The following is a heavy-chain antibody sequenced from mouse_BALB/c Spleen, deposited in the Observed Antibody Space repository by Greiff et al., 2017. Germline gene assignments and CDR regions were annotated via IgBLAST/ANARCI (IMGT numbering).Heavy chain of an antibody. D-gene: IGHD1-1*01. CDR3: TTPSYYGSSLFAY. Sequence: VHVKQSGTVLARPGASVKMSCKASGYTFTSYWMHWVKQRPGQGLEWIGAIYPGNSDTSYNQKFKDKAKLTAVTSTSTAYMELSSLTNEDSAVYYCTTPSYYGSSLFAYWGQGTLVTVSA. CDR1: GYTFTSYW. V-gene: IGHV1-5*01. J-gene: IGHJ3*01. CDR2: IYPGNSDT.